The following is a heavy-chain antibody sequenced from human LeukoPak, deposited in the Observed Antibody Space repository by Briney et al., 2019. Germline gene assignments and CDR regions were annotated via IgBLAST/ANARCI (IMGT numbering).Heavy chain of an antibody. V-gene: IGHV4-39*07. J-gene: IGHJ3*01. CDR1: GGSISSSSYY. CDR2: IYYSGST. D-gene: IGHD3-16*02. Sequence: NPSETLSLTCTVSGGSISSSSYYWGWIRQPPGKGLEWIGSIYYSGSTYYNPSLKSRVTISVDTSKNQFSLKLSSVTAADTAVYYCARGWYYDYVWGSYRYTRARWGQGTMVTVSS. CDR3: ARGWYYDYVWGSYRYTRAR.